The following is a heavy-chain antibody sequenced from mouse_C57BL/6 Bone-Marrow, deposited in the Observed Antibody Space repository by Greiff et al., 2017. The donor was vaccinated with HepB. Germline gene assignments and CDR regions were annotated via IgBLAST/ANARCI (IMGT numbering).Heavy chain of an antibody. V-gene: IGHV2-5*01. CDR3: SIMGIYAIDY. CDR1: GFSLTSYG. J-gene: IGHJ4*01. Sequence: VQRVESGPGLVQPSQSLSITCTVSGFSLTSYGVHWVRQSPGKGLEWLGVIWRGGSTDYNAAFMSRLSITKDNSKSQVFFKMNSLQAYDTAIYYCSIMGIYAIDYWGQGTSVTVSS. CDR2: IWRGGST.